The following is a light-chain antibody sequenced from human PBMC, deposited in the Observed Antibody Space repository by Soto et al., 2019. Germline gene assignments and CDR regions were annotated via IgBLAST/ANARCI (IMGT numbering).Light chain of an antibody. J-gene: IGLJ1*01. Sequence: QSALTQPASVSGSPGQSITISCTGTSSDVGGYDYVSWYQQHPGKAPKLMIYDVTNRPSGVSNRFSGSKSGNTASLTISGLQAEDEADYYCISYASINTYVFGTGTKVTDL. CDR1: SSDVGGYDY. CDR3: ISYASINTYV. V-gene: IGLV2-14*01. CDR2: DVT.